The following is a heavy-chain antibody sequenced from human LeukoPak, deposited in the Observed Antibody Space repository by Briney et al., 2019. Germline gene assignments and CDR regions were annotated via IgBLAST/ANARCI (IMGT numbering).Heavy chain of an antibody. J-gene: IGHJ4*02. Sequence: ASVKVSCKASAYSFTDYYIHWVRQAPGQGLEWMGRINPNSGGTDYAQKFQGRVTMTRDTSISTAYMELSRLRSGDTAVYYCARSSPTYYFDSSGYYYGDYWGQGTLVIVSS. CDR3: ARSSPTYYFDSSGYYYGDY. CDR2: INPNSGGT. V-gene: IGHV1-2*06. D-gene: IGHD3-22*01. CDR1: AYSFTDYY.